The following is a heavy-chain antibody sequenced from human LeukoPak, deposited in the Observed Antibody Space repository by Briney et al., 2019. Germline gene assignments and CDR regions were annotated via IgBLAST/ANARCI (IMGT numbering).Heavy chain of an antibody. Sequence: GASVKVSCKASGGTFSSYAISWVRQAPGQGLEWMGGIIPIFGTANYAQKFQGRVTITADESTSTAYMELSSLRSEDTAVYYSARDGNGKGSYPIFDPWGQGTLVTVSS. CDR1: GGTFSSYA. CDR2: IIPIFGTA. D-gene: IGHD1-26*01. J-gene: IGHJ5*02. V-gene: IGHV1-69*13. CDR3: ARDGNGKGSYPIFDP.